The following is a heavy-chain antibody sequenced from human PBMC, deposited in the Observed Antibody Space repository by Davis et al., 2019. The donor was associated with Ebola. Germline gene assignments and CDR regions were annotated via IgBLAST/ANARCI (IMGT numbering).Heavy chain of an antibody. Sequence: GGSLRLSCVTSGFTFSNYWMTWVRQAPGKGLEWVAVISYDGSNKYYADSVKGRFTISRDNSKNTLYLQMNSLRAEDTAVYYCAKNPGDYWGQGTLVTVSS. CDR1: GFTFSNYW. D-gene: IGHD3-10*01. V-gene: IGHV3-30*18. CDR3: AKNPGDY. J-gene: IGHJ4*02. CDR2: ISYDGSNK.